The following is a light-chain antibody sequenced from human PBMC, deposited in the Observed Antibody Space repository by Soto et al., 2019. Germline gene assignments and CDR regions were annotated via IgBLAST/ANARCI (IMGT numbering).Light chain of an antibody. J-gene: IGKJ4*01. CDR1: QSVSSY. CDR3: QQRSNWPLT. CDR2: DVF. Sequence: EIVLTQSPATLSLSPGERATLSCRASQSVSSYLAWYQQKHGQAPRLLIYDVFNRATGIPARFSGSGSGTDFTLTISSLEPEDFAVYYGQQRSNWPLTFGGWTNVEIK. V-gene: IGKV3-11*01.